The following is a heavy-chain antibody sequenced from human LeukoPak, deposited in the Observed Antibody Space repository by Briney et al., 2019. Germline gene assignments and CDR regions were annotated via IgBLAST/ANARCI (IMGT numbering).Heavy chain of an antibody. CDR1: GFTVSSNY. J-gene: IGHJ6*02. CDR3: ASPLRRSYYYGMDV. Sequence: GGSLRLSCAASGFTVSSNYMSWVRQAPGKGLEWVSVIYSGGSTYYADSVKGRFTISRDNSKNTLYLQMNSLRAEDTAVYYCASPLRRSYYYGMDVWGQGTTVTVSS. V-gene: IGHV3-66*01. CDR2: IYSGGST.